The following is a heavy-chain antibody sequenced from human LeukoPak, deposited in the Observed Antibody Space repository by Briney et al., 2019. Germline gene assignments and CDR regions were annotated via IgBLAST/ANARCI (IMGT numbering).Heavy chain of an antibody. D-gene: IGHD4-17*01. V-gene: IGHV4-34*01. CDR1: GVSFNDYY. Sequence: PSETLSLTCAVSGVSFNDYYWSWVRQTPGRGLEWIGEINHSGYTNDSPSLKSRVTLSIDTSRKQFSLNLRSVTVADTGIYYCTRMTTGHDYWGQGTMVTVSS. CDR2: INHSGYT. J-gene: IGHJ4*02. CDR3: TRMTTGHDY.